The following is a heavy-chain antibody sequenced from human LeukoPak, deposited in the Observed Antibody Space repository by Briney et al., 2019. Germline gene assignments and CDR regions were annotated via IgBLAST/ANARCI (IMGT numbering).Heavy chain of an antibody. CDR3: ARLPHTYAYSS. J-gene: IGHJ5*02. CDR1: GFTFSSYS. V-gene: IGHV3-48*02. Sequence: GGSLRLSCAASGFTFSSYSMQWDRQAPGKGLEWLSFISSSSTALYYADSVKGRFITSRDNAKNLLYLQMNSLRDEDTAMYYCARLPHTYAYSSWGQGTLVTVSS. CDR2: ISSSSTAL. D-gene: IGHD3-16*01.